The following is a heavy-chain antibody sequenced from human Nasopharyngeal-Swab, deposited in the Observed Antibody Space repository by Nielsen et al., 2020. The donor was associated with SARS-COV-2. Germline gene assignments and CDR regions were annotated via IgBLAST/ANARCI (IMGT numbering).Heavy chain of an antibody. J-gene: IGHJ4*02. D-gene: IGHD6-19*01. Sequence: WIRQPPGKGLEWVAVISYDGSNKYYADSVKGRFTISRDNSKNTLYLQMNSLRAGDTAVYYCAKAFAPTAVAGTATLGYWGQGTLVTVSS. CDR3: AKAFAPTAVAGTATLGY. V-gene: IGHV3-30*18. CDR2: ISYDGSNK.